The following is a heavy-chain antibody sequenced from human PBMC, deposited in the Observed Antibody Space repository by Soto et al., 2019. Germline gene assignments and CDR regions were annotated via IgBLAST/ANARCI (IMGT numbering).Heavy chain of an antibody. D-gene: IGHD6-13*01. J-gene: IGHJ4*02. V-gene: IGHV2-5*02. CDR1: GFSLSTSDVG. CDR2: IYWDDDE. CDR3: AHASGAGNSAYFDY. Sequence: QITLKESGPTLVKPTQTLTLTCTFSGFSLSTSDVGVGWIRQPPGKALEWLALIYWDDDERYSPSLKSRLTITNDTSKNQVVLTMTNMDPVDTATYYCAHASGAGNSAYFDYWGQGILVTVSS.